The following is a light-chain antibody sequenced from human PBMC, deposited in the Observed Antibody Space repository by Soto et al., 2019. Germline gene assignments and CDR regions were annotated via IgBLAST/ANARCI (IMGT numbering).Light chain of an antibody. J-gene: IGKJ4*01. V-gene: IGKV1-5*01. CDR3: QQYNTYPLT. Sequence: DIQMTQSPSTPSASLGYKFTITCXASQSISSWLAWYQQKPGKAPKLLIYDASSLESGVPSRFSGSGSGTEFTLTISSLQPDDFATYYCQQYNTYPLTFGGGTKVDNK. CDR1: QSISSW. CDR2: DAS.